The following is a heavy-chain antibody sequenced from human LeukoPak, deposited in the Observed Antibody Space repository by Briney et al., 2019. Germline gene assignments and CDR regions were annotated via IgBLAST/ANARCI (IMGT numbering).Heavy chain of an antibody. CDR3: AKSLPLGGYYYYYYGMDV. CDR1: GGTFSSYA. Sequence: SVKVSCKASGGTFSSYAISWLRQAPGQGLEWMGRIIPILGIANYAQKFQGRVTITADKSTSTAYMELSSLRSEDTAVYYCAKSLPLGGYYYYYYGMDVWGQGTTVTVSS. CDR2: IIPILGIA. V-gene: IGHV1-69*04. J-gene: IGHJ6*02.